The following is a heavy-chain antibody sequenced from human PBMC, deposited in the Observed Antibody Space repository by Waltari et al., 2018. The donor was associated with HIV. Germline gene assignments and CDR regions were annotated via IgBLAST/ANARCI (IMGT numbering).Heavy chain of an antibody. CDR1: GFSFSSYT. V-gene: IGHV3-48*01. CDR3: ARTRRYESSYLYYIDN. J-gene: IGHJ4*02. Sequence: EVQLVESGGALVQPGGSLRLSCAASGFSFSSYTMNWVRQAPGKGLEWISSISFSSSHIYDADSVKGRFTISRDNAKNSLYLQMNSPRAEDTAMYYCARTRRYESSYLYYIDNWGQGTLVTVSS. CDR2: ISFSSSHI. D-gene: IGHD5-12*01.